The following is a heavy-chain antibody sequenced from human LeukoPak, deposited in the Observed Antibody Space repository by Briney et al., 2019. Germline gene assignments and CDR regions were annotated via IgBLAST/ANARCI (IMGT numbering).Heavy chain of an antibody. CDR1: VGSISSSSDY. V-gene: IGHV4-39*01. CDR2: IYYSGST. D-gene: IGHD3-22*01. Sequence: SETLSLTCTVAVGSISSSSDYWGWIRQPPGKGLDWIGSIYYSGSTYYNPSLKSRVTISVDTSKNQFSLKLSSVTAADTAVYYCARHGYYYDSPFDYWGQGTLVTVSS. CDR3: ARHGYYYDSPFDY. J-gene: IGHJ4*02.